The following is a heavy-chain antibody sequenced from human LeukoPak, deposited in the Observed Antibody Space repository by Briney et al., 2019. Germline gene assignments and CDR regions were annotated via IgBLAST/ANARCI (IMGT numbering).Heavy chain of an antibody. CDR1: GFIFTTYS. J-gene: IGHJ4*02. D-gene: IGHD2-2*01. Sequence: GGSLRLSCAASGFIFTTYSMNWVRQAPGKGLEWVSSISSSSSYIYYADSVKGRFTISRDNAKNSLYLQMNSLRAEDTAVYYCARSIVVVPAARDPGFDYWGQGTLVTVSS. CDR2: ISSSSSYI. V-gene: IGHV3-21*01. CDR3: ARSIVVVPAARDPGFDY.